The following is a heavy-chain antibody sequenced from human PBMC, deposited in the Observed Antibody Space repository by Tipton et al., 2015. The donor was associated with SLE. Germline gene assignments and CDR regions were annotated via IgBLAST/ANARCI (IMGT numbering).Heavy chain of an antibody. V-gene: IGHV3-21*04. Sequence: GSLRLSCAASGFTFSSYSMNWVRQAPGKGLEWVSSISSSSSYIYYADSVKGRFTISRDNSKSTLYLQMNSLRAEDTAVYYCAREGSEWLVPYWGQGTLVTVSS. D-gene: IGHD6-19*01. CDR3: AREGSEWLVPY. CDR1: GFTFSSYS. CDR2: ISSSSSYI. J-gene: IGHJ4*02.